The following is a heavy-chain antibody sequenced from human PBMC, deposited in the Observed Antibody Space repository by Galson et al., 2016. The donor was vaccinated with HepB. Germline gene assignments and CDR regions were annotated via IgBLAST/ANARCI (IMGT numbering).Heavy chain of an antibody. CDR3: VREDNLGHPALADF. V-gene: IGHV3-21*01. Sequence: SLRLSCAASGFTFSSQSMSWARQAPGKGLEWVSSIHSVRSYIFYADSVKGRFTISRDNAKNSLYLQMNSLRVEDTAVYICVREDNLGHPALADFWGQGTLVTVSS. J-gene: IGHJ4*02. CDR2: IHSVRSYI. D-gene: IGHD2-15*01. CDR1: GFTFSSQS.